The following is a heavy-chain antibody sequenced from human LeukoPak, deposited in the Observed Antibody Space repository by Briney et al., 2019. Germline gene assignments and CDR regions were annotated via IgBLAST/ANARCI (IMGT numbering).Heavy chain of an antibody. J-gene: IGHJ5*02. CDR2: TRNKANSYTT. Sequence: GGSLRLSCAASGFTFSDHYMDWVRQAPGKGLEWVGRTRNKANSYTTEYAASVKGRFTISRDDSKNSLYLQMNSLKTEDTTEDYCGGDCYEPQTPLHNWFDPLGQGTLVTVSS. CDR3: GGDCYEPQTPLHNWFDP. V-gene: IGHV3-72*01. D-gene: IGHD2-15*01. CDR1: GFTFSDHY.